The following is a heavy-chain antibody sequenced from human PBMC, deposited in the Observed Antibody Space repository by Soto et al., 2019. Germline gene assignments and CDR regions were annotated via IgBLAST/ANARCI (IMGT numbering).Heavy chain of an antibody. CDR3: AKQGNGDNTDY. D-gene: IGHD2-8*01. CDR1: GFTFSTCA. J-gene: IGHJ4*02. V-gene: IGHV3-23*01. Sequence: GGSLRLSCAASGFTFSTCAMNWVRQAPGKGLEWVSGISDSGVSSYYADSVKGRFTISRDNSKNTLHLQMNSLRAEDTAVYYCAKQGNGDNTDYWGQGTLVTVSS. CDR2: ISDSGVSS.